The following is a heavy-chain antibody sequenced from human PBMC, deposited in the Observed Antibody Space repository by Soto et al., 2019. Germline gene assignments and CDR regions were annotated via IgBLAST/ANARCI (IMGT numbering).Heavy chain of an antibody. D-gene: IGHD3-22*01. J-gene: IGHJ4*02. CDR3: ARERYYYDRSGYFYGYYFDY. CDR1: GGTFSSYA. Sequence: QVQLVQSGAEVKKPGSSVKVSCKASGGTFSSYAISWVRQAPGQGLEWMGGIIPIFGTANYAQKFQGRVTITADKSTITAYMELSSLRAEDTAVYYCARERYYYDRSGYFYGYYFDYWGQGTLVTVSS. CDR2: IIPIFGTA. V-gene: IGHV1-69*06.